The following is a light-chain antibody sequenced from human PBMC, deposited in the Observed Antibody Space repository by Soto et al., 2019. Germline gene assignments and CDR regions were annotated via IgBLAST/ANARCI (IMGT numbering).Light chain of an antibody. CDR1: SSDVGGYNY. V-gene: IGLV2-14*01. J-gene: IGLJ1*01. CDR3: SSYTSSSPRV. CDR2: DVS. Sequence: QSALTKPASVNGAPGQSITISCTGTSSDVGGYNYVSWYQQHPGKAPKLMIYDVSNRPSGVSNRFSGSKSGNTASLTISGLQAEDEADYYCSSYTSSSPRVFGTGTKVTV.